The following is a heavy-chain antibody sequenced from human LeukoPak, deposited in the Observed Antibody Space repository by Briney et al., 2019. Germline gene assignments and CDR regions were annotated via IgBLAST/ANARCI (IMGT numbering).Heavy chain of an antibody. V-gene: IGHV4-4*07. CDR2: IYPSGST. Sequence: SETLSLTCTASGGTISGYYWSWIRQPAGKGLEWIARIYPSGSTNYNPSLTSRVTMLVDTSTNKFSLKLNSVPAADTAVYYCARDRGAMCAFDIWGQGTMVSVSS. CDR3: ARDRGAMCAFDI. J-gene: IGHJ3*02. CDR1: GGTISGYY. D-gene: IGHD5-24*01.